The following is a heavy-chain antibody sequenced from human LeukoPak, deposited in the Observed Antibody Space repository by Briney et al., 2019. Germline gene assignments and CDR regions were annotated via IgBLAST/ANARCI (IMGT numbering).Heavy chain of an antibody. CDR1: GCTFSSYA. V-gene: IGHV3-23*01. CDR3: AEGGYNYYDSSGYYSSHFRF. J-gene: IGHJ4*02. Sequence: WGSLRLSCAASGCTFSSYAMSWVRQAPGQGLELVSAISGSCGSTYYADSVKGRFTISRDNSKNTLYLQMNSLRAEDTAVYYCAEGGYNYYDSSGYYSSHFRFWGQGTLVTVSS. D-gene: IGHD3-22*01. CDR2: ISGSCGST.